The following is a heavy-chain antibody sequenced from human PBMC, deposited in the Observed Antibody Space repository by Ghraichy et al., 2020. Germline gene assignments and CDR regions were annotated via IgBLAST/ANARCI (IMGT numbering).Heavy chain of an antibody. D-gene: IGHD3-10*01. CDR3: AKDMGTMVRGADY. CDR2: ISGSGGST. V-gene: IGHV3-23*01. Sequence: GESLNISCAASGFTFSSYAMSWVRQAPGKGLEWVSAISGSGGSTYYADSVKGRFTISRDNSKNTLYLQMNSLRAEDTAVYYCAKDMGTMVRGADYWGQGTLVTVSS. J-gene: IGHJ4*02. CDR1: GFTFSSYA.